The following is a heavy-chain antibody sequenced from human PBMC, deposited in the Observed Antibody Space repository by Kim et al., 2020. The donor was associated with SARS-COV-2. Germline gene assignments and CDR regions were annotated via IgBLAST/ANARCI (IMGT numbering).Heavy chain of an antibody. D-gene: IGHD2-21*01. CDR2: IYYSGST. V-gene: IGHV4-59*01. Sequence: SETLSLTCTVSGGSISSYYWSWIRQPPGKGLEWIGYIYYSGSTNYNPSLKSRVTISVDTSKNQFSLKLSSVTAADTAVYYCARGGETEIMDVWGQGTTVTVSS. CDR1: GGSISSYY. J-gene: IGHJ6*02. CDR3: ARGGETEIMDV.